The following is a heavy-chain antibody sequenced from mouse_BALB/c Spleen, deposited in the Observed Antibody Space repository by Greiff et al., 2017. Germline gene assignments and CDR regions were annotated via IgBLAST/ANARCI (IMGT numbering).Heavy chain of an antibody. J-gene: IGHJ3*01. CDR2: ISDGGSYT. CDR3: ASSYDGYYTAWFAY. CDR1: GFTFSDYY. V-gene: IGHV5-4*02. D-gene: IGHD2-3*01. Sequence: EVKLMESGGGLVKPGGSLKLSCTASGFTFSDYYMYWVRQTPEKRLEWVATISDGGSYTYYPDSVKGRFTISRDNAKNNLYLQMSSLKSEDTAMYYCASSYDGYYTAWFAYWGQGTLVTVSA.